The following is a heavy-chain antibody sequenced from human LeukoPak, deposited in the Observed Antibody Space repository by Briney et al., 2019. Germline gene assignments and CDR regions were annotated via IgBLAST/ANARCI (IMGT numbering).Heavy chain of an antibody. CDR1: GFSFSNYA. CDR2: ISGSGINT. Sequence: PGGSLRLSCAASGFSFSNYAMSWVRQAPGKGLEWVSGISGSGINTYYADSVKGRFTISRDNSKNTLYLQMNSLRAEDTALYYCAKDFGSSWYAGYFQHWGQGTLVTVSS. V-gene: IGHV3-23*01. D-gene: IGHD6-13*01. J-gene: IGHJ1*01. CDR3: AKDFGSSWYAGYFQH.